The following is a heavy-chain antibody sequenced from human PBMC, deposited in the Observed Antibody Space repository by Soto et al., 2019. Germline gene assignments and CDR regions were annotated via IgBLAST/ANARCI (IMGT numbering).Heavy chain of an antibody. CDR2: ISYDGSNK. Sequence: WSRRPSCAASGFTFSSYAMHVVRQAPGKGLGWGAVISYDGSNKYYADSVKGRFTISRDNSKNTLYLQMNSLRVEDTAVYYCARDVRHYYDSSGYYPIPGGYGMDVWGQGTTVTVSS. CDR1: GFTFSSYA. CDR3: ARDVRHYYDSSGYYPIPGGYGMDV. D-gene: IGHD3-22*01. J-gene: IGHJ6*02. V-gene: IGHV3-30-3*01.